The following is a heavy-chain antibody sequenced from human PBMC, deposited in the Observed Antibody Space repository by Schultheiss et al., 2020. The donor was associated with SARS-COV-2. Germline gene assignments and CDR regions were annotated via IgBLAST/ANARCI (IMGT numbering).Heavy chain of an antibody. J-gene: IGHJ4*02. CDR2: INPNSGGT. Sequence: ASVKVSCKASGYTFTSYYMYWVRQAPGQGLEWMGWINPNSGGTNYAQKFQGRVTMTRDTSISTAYMELSSLISDDTAVYYCARRSSGWYGSDYWGQGTLVTVSS. CDR3: ARRSSGWYGSDY. V-gene: IGHV1-2*02. CDR1: GYTFTSYY. D-gene: IGHD6-19*01.